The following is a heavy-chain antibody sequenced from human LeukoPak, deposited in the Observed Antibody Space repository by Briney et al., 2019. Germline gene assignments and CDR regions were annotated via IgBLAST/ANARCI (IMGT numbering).Heavy chain of an antibody. J-gene: IGHJ4*02. D-gene: IGHD3-9*01. Sequence: GGSLRLSCAASGFTFSSYSMNWVRQAPGKGLEWASSISSSSSYIYYADSVKGRFTISRDNAKNSLYLQMNSLRAEDTAVYYCARDDGILTGYAFDYWGQGTLVTVSS. CDR2: ISSSSSYI. CDR1: GFTFSSYS. CDR3: ARDDGILTGYAFDY. V-gene: IGHV3-21*01.